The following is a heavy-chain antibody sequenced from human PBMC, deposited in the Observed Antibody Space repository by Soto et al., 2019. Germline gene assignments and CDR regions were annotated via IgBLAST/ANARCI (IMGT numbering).Heavy chain of an antibody. CDR2: INHRGST. Sequence: SETLSLTCAVYGGSFSGYYWSWIRQPPGKGLEWIGEINHRGSTNYNPSLKSRVTISVDTSKNQFSLKLSSVTAADTAVYYCANLDMITFGGVIGPNDEFDIWGQGTMVTVSS. J-gene: IGHJ3*02. D-gene: IGHD3-16*02. CDR3: ANLDMITFGGVIGPNDEFDI. CDR1: GGSFSGYY. V-gene: IGHV4-34*01.